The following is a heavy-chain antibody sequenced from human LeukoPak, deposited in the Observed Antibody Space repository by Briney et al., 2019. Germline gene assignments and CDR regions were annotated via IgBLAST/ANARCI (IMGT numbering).Heavy chain of an antibody. V-gene: IGHV3-30*02. D-gene: IGHD1-26*01. Sequence: PGGSLRLSCAASGFTFSSYGMHWVRQAPGKGLEWVAFIRYDGSNKYYADSVKGRFTISRDNSKNTLYLQMNSLRAEDTAVYYCAKWMKWELPFDYWGQGTLVTVSS. J-gene: IGHJ4*02. CDR3: AKWMKWELPFDY. CDR1: GFTFSSYG. CDR2: IRYDGSNK.